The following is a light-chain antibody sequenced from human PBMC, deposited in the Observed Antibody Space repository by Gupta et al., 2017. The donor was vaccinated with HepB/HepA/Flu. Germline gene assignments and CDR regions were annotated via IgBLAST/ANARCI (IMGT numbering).Light chain of an antibody. J-gene: IGKJ1*01. CDR1: HGIRSD. CDR3: LQYNSYPPT. Sequence: DNQMNQSPSSLSASVGDRVSITCRASHGIRSDLGWYQQKPGKAPKRLIHAACVLQPGVPSSFSGSESGTVFTPTISSLQPEDFATYYCLQYNSYPPTFGQGTKVEIK. V-gene: IGKV1-17*01. CDR2: AAC.